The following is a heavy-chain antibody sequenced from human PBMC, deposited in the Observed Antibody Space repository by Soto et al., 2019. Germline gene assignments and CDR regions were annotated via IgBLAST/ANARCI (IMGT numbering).Heavy chain of an antibody. Sequence: PGESLKISCKGSGYSFTSYWIGWVRQMPGKGLEWMGIIYPGDSDTRYSPSFQGQVTISADKSISTAYLQWSSLKASDTAMYYCARVCGSDCYSPVGDAFDIWGQGTMVTVSS. V-gene: IGHV5-51*01. J-gene: IGHJ3*02. CDR2: IYPGDSDT. CDR3: ARVCGSDCYSPVGDAFDI. D-gene: IGHD2-21*02. CDR1: GYSFTSYW.